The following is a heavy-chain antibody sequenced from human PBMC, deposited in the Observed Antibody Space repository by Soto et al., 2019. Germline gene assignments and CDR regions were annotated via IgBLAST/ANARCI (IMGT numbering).Heavy chain of an antibody. CDR1: GFTFTRYS. V-gene: IGHV3-21*01. J-gene: IGHJ4*02. CDR2: ISSTTNYI. Sequence: EVQLVESGGGLVKPGGSLRLSCAASGFTFTRYSMNRVRQAPGKGLEWVSSISSTTNYIYYADSMKGRFTVSRDNAKNSVYLEMNSLSAEDTALYYCARESEDLTSNFDYWGQGTLVTVSS. CDR3: ARESEDLTSNFDY.